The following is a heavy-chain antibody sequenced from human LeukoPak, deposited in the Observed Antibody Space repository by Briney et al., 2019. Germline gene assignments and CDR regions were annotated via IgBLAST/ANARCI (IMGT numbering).Heavy chain of an antibody. Sequence: HPGGSLRLSCAASGFTFSSYAMSWVRQAPGKGLEWVSAISGSGGSTYYADSVKGRFTISRDNSKNTLYLQMNSLRAEDTAVYYCAKAPVRASLEYFDYWGQGTLVTVSS. CDR2: ISGSGGST. J-gene: IGHJ4*02. V-gene: IGHV3-23*01. CDR1: GFTFSSYA. D-gene: IGHD3-3*01. CDR3: AKAPVRASLEYFDY.